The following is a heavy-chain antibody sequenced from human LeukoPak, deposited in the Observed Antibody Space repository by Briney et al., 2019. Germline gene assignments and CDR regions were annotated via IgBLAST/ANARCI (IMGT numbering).Heavy chain of an antibody. Sequence: GGSLRLSCAASGFTFSSYAMSWVRQAPGKGLEWVSAISGSGGSTYYAGSVKGRFTISRDNSKNTLYLQMNSLRAEDTAVYYCAKDLYGSAPAPGYFQHWGQGTLVTVSS. J-gene: IGHJ1*01. CDR3: AKDLYGSAPAPGYFQH. CDR2: ISGSGGST. V-gene: IGHV3-23*01. CDR1: GFTFSSYA. D-gene: IGHD2-2*01.